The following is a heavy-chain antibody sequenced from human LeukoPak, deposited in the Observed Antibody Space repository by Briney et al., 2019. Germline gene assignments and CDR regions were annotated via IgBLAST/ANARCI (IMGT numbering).Heavy chain of an antibody. D-gene: IGHD6-6*01. CDR3: ASREYTSSSGYY. CDR1: GYTFTDYY. J-gene: IGHJ4*02. CDR2: INPNNGGT. Sequence: ASVKVSCKASGYTFTDYYLHWVRQAPGQGREWMGRINPNNGGTNYAQKFQGRVTITRDTSISTAYMQLSSLRSDDTAVYYCASREYTSSSGYYWGQGTLVTVSS. V-gene: IGHV1-2*06.